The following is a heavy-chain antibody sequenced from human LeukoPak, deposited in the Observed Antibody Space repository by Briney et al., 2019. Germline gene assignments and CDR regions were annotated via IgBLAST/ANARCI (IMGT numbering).Heavy chain of an antibody. V-gene: IGHV3-53*01. CDR2: IYKAGDP. D-gene: IGHD3-10*01. Sequence: GGSLRLSCAASGFTVSTNYMTWVRQAPGKGLEWVSVIYKAGDPYNADSVKGRFTISRDNAKNTLYLQMNSLRAEDTAVYYCARETGSGYGMDVWGQGTTATVSS. J-gene: IGHJ6*02. CDR3: ARETGSGYGMDV. CDR1: GFTVSTNY.